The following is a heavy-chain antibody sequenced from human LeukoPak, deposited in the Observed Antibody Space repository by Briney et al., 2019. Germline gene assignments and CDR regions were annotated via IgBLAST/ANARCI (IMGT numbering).Heavy chain of an antibody. D-gene: IGHD3-3*01. CDR3: ARAASYDFWSGYLRYGMDV. CDR1: GGSISSYY. Sequence: SETLSLTCTVSGGSISSYYWNWIRQPPGEGLEWIGYIYYSGSTNYNPSLKSRVTISVDTSKNQFSLKVSSVTAADTAVYYCARAASYDFWSGYLRYGMDVWGQGTTVTVS. V-gene: IGHV4-59*01. J-gene: IGHJ6*02. CDR2: IYYSGST.